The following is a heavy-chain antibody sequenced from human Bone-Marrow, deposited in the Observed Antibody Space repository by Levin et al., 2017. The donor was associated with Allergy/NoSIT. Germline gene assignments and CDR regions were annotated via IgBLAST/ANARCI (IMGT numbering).Heavy chain of an antibody. CDR2: ISGSGGST. J-gene: IGHJ2*01. V-gene: IGHV3-23*01. D-gene: IGHD5-18*01. CDR3: AKDREAMVTTVDMGWYFDL. Sequence: GGSLRLSCAASGFTFSSYAMSWVRQAPGKGLEWVSAISGSGGSTYYADSVKGRFTISRDNSKNTLYLQMNSLRAEDTAVYYCAKDREAMVTTVDMGWYFDLWGRGTLVTVSS. CDR1: GFTFSSYA.